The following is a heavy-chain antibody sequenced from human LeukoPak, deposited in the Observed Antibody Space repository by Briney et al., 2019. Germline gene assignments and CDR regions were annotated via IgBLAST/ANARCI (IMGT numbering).Heavy chain of an antibody. D-gene: IGHD3-10*01. CDR3: VGDGMGVIKAFDI. CDR2: IKPDGSQI. V-gene: IGHV3-7*05. J-gene: IGHJ3*02. Sequence: PGGSLRLSCVVSGFSLSSYWMSWVRQAPGKGLEWVANIKPDGSQIYYVDSVKGRFTISRDNAKNSLNLQMSSLRAEDTAVYYCVGDGMGVIKAFDIWGQGTMVTVTS. CDR1: GFSLSSYW.